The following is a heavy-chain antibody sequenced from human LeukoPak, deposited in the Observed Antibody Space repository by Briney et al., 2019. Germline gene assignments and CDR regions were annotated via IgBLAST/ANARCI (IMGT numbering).Heavy chain of an antibody. Sequence: GESLKISCKGSGYSFTSYWIGWVRQMPGKGLEWMGIIYPGYSDPRYSPSFQGQVTISADKSISTAYLQWTSLKASDTAMYYCTRFTDYYDSTGGDAFDIWGQGTMVTVSS. D-gene: IGHD3-22*01. CDR2: IYPGYSDP. V-gene: IGHV5-51*01. CDR3: TRFTDYYDSTGGDAFDI. J-gene: IGHJ3*02. CDR1: GYSFTSYW.